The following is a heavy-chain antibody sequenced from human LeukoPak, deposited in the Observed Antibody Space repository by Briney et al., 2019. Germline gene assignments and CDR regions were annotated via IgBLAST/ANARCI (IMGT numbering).Heavy chain of an antibody. Sequence: PGGSLRLSCAASGFTFSSYDMHWVRQAPGKGLEWVTLISYDGSNKYYEDSVKGRFTISRDNSKNTLYLQMNSLRAEDTAVYYCARRAGAYSHPYDYWGQGTLVTVSS. J-gene: IGHJ4*02. CDR3: ARRAGAYSHPYDY. V-gene: IGHV3-30*03. D-gene: IGHD4/OR15-4a*01. CDR2: ISYDGSNK. CDR1: GFTFSSYD.